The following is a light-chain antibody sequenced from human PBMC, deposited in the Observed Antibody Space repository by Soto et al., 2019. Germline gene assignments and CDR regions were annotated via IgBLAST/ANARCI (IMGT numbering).Light chain of an antibody. V-gene: IGKV3-11*01. CDR2: DAT. CDR3: QQRKKWSPIT. J-gene: IGKJ5*01. CDR1: QTVDNF. Sequence: EIVLTQSPVIVSLSPGERATLSCRASQTVDNFLAWYQLKPGKAPRLLIYDATKRASGIPVRFTGSGSGTDFILTISNIEAEDVAIYYCQQRKKWSPITFGQGTRLDIK.